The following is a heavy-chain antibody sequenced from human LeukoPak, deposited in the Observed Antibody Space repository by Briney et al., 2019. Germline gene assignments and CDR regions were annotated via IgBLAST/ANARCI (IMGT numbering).Heavy chain of an antibody. CDR3: TRANSGTIPGVDP. J-gene: IGHJ5*02. D-gene: IGHD1-26*01. CDR1: GFTFSKYA. CDR2: IGDGGRST. V-gene: IGHV3-23*01. Sequence: PGGSLRLSCTASGFTFSKYAMSWVRLAPGKGVEWVSGIGDGGRSTYYADSVRGRFTISRDNSKNMLYLQMNSLRAEDTAVYYCTRANSGTIPGVDPWGQGTLVTVSS.